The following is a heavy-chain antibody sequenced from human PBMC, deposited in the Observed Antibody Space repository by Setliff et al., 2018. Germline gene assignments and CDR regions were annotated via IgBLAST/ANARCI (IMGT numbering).Heavy chain of an antibody. Sequence: SETLSLTCAVYGGSFSDYYWSWIRQSPGKGLEWIGYIDTSGSTDYNPSLKSRVTISVDTSKNQLSLRLSSVTAADTAVYYCAKVPITKVYFYMGVWGKGTTVTVSS. CDR1: GGSFSDYY. J-gene: IGHJ6*03. CDR2: IDTSGST. CDR3: AKVPITKVYFYMGV. V-gene: IGHV4-4*08. D-gene: IGHD3-10*01.